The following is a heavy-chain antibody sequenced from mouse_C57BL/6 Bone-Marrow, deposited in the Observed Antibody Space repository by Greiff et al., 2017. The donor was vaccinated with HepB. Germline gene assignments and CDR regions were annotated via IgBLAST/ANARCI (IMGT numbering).Heavy chain of an antibody. Sequence: VQLQHSVAELVRPGASVKLSCTASGFNFNNSYMHWVKQSPEEGLEWIGSIDPANGNTKYAPKFQGKATITADTSSNTAYLQLSSLTAEDSAIYCCAASGYDGYADWGQGTLVTVSA. CDR1: GFNFNNSY. J-gene: IGHJ3*01. CDR3: AASGYDGYAD. D-gene: IGHD2-2*01. V-gene: IGHV14-3*01. CDR2: IDPANGNT.